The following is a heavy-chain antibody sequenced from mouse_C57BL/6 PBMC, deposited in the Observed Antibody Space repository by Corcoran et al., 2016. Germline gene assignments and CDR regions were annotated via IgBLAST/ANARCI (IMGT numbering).Heavy chain of an antibody. V-gene: IGHV9-3*01. Sequence: QIQLVQSGPELKKPGETVKISCKASGYTFTTYGMSWVKQAPGKGLKWMGWINTYSGVPTYADDFKGRFAFSLETSASTAYLQINNLKNEDTATYFCARGDGYYFFAYWCQGTLVTVSA. CDR3: ARGDGYYFFAY. J-gene: IGHJ3*01. D-gene: IGHD2-3*01. CDR1: GYTFTTYG. CDR2: INTYSGVP.